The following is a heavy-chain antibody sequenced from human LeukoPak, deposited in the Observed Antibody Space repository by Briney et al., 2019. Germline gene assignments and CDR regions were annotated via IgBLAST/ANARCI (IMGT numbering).Heavy chain of an antibody. V-gene: IGHV3-21*01. CDR2: ISSNSDYI. CDR1: GFTFSSYS. CDR3: ARGVDY. J-gene: IGHJ4*02. Sequence: GGSLRLSCAASGFTFSSYSMNRVRQAPGKGLEWVSSISSNSDYIYYADSVKGRFTISRDNAKNSLYLQMNSLRAEDTAMYYCARGVDYWGQGTLVTVSS.